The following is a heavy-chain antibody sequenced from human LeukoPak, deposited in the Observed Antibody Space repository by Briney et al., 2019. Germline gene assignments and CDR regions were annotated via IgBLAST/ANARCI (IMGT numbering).Heavy chain of an antibody. J-gene: IGHJ4*02. Sequence: GGSLRLSCAASGFTFSSYWMTWFRQAPGKGLEWVANIKQDGTEKYYVDSVKGRFTISRDNAKNSLYLQMNSPRADDTAVYYCARAGGSSWGDYWGQGTLVAVSS. CDR1: GFTFSSYW. D-gene: IGHD6-13*01. V-gene: IGHV3-7*01. CDR2: IKQDGTEK. CDR3: ARAGGSSWGDY.